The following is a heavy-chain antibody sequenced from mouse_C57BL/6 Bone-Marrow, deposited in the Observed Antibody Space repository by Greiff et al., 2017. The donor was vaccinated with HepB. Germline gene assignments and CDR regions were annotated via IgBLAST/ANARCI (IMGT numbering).Heavy chain of an antibody. J-gene: IGHJ4*01. Sequence: VQLKQSGPELVKPGASVKISCKASGYSFTGYYMNWVKQSPEKSLEWIGEINPSTGGTTYNQKFKAKATLTVDKSSSTAYMQLKSLTSEDSAVYCCARNYGNYPAMDYWGQGTSVTVSS. CDR1: GYSFTGYY. D-gene: IGHD2-1*01. CDR3: ARNYGNYPAMDY. V-gene: IGHV1-42*01. CDR2: INPSTGGT.